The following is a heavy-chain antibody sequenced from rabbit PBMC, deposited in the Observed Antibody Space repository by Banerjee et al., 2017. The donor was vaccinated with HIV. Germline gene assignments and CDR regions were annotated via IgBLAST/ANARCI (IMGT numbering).Heavy chain of an antibody. Sequence: QSLEESGGDLVKPGASLTLTCTASGFSFSDYYYICWVRQAPGKGLEWIGCIYLGSASSTYYPTWAKGRFTIAKTSSTTVTLQVTSLTAADTATYFCARDGVYTGPDYDLWGPGTLVTVS. J-gene: IGHJ4*01. CDR3: ARDGVYTGPDYDL. D-gene: IGHD4-2*01. V-gene: IGHV1S40*01. CDR2: IYLGSASST. CDR1: GFSFSDYYY.